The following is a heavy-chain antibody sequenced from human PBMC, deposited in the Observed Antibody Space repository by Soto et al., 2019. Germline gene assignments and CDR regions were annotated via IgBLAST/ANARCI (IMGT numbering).Heavy chain of an antibody. V-gene: IGHV3-33*01. CDR2: IWYDGSNK. J-gene: IGHJ4*02. Sequence: GSLRLSCAASGFTFSSYGMHWVRQAPGKGLEWVAVIWYDGSNKYYADSVKDRFTISRDNSKNTLYLQMNSLRAEDTAVYYCARALGPRDGYYFDYWGQGTLVTVSS. D-gene: IGHD3-16*02. CDR3: ARALGPRDGYYFDY. CDR1: GFTFSSYG.